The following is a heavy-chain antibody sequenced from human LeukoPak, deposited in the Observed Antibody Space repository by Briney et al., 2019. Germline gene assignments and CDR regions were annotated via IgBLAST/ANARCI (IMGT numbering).Heavy chain of an antibody. J-gene: IGHJ6*03. V-gene: IGHV3-30*02. CDR2: IRYDGSNK. Sequence: GGSLRLSCAASGFTFSSYGMHWVRQAPGKGLEWVAFIRYDGSNKYYADSVKGRFTISRDNAKNSLYLQMNSLRAEDTAVYYCASVYSGYDLGYYYYYMDVWGKGTTVTVSS. CDR1: GFTFSSYG. CDR3: ASVYSGYDLGYYYYYMDV. D-gene: IGHD5-12*01.